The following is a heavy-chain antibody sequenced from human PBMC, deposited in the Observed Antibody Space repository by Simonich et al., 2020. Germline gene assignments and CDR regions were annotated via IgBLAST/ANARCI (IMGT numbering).Heavy chain of an antibody. Sequence: QVQLQESGPGLVKPSETLSLTCAVSGYSISSGYYWGWIRQPPGKGLEWIGSIYHSGSTNSNPALKSRVTISVDTSKNQFSLKLSSVTAADTAVYYCARVGYSNYYYYGMDVWGQGTTVTVSS. J-gene: IGHJ6*02. CDR2: IYHSGST. CDR3: ARVGYSNYYYYGMDV. D-gene: IGHD6-13*01. CDR1: GYSISSGYY. V-gene: IGHV4-38-2*01.